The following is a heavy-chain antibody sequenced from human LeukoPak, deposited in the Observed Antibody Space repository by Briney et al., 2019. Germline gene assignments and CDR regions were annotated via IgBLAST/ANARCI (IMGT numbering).Heavy chain of an antibody. CDR3: ARVGYDFWSGRKDWYFDL. D-gene: IGHD3-3*01. CDR1: GLTFSSYA. J-gene: IGHJ2*01. CDR2: ISYDGSNK. V-gene: IGHV3-30-3*01. Sequence: GGSLRLSCAASGLTFSSYAMHWVRQAPGKGLEWVAVISYDGSNKYYADSVKGRFTISRDNSKNTLYLQMNSLRAEDTAVYYCARVGYDFWSGRKDWYFDLWGRGTLVTVSS.